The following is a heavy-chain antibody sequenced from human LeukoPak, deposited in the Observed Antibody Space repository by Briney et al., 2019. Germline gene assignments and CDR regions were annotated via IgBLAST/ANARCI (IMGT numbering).Heavy chain of an antibody. CDR1: GGSFSGYY. V-gene: IGHV4-34*01. J-gene: IGHJ4*02. Sequence: SETLSLTCAVYGGSFSGYYWSWIRQPPGKGLEWIGEINHSGSTNYNPSLKSRVTISVDTSKNQLSLKLSSVTAADTAVYYCASLSTGTGPFGYWGQGTLVTVSS. CDR2: INHSGST. CDR3: ASLSTGTGPFGY. D-gene: IGHD1-1*01.